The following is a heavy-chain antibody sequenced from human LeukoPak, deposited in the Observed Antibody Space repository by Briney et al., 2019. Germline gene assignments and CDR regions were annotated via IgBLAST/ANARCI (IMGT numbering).Heavy chain of an antibody. CDR1: GFTFSSYN. D-gene: IGHD1-1*01. CDR2: ISTSSSTI. V-gene: IGHV3-48*01. CDR3: AKDHWLHFDY. J-gene: IGHJ4*02. Sequence: GGSLRLSCAASGFTFSSYNMNWVRRAPGKGLQWVSYISTSSSTIYYADSVKGRFTISRDNSKNTVYLQMNSLRPEDTAVYYCAKDHWLHFDYWGQGTLVTVSS.